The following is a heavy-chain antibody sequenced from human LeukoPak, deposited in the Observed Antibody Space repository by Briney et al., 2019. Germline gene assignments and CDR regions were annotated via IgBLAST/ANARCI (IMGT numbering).Heavy chain of an antibody. CDR2: IVVGSGNT. Sequence: SVKVSCKASGFTFTSSAMQWVRQARGQRLEWIGWIVVGSGNTNYAQKFQERVTITRDMSTSTAYMELSSQRSEDTAVYYCAATIVGATVAFDYWGQGTLVTVSS. CDR3: AATIVGATVAFDY. V-gene: IGHV1-58*02. J-gene: IGHJ4*02. D-gene: IGHD1-26*01. CDR1: GFTFTSSA.